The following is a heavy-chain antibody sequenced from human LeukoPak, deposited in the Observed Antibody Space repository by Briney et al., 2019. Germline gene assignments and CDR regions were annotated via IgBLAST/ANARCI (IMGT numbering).Heavy chain of an antibody. D-gene: IGHD4-17*01. Sequence: PGGSLRLSCAASGFTFNKYAMTWVRQAPGKGLERVSAISTGGTTYYSDSVKGRFTISRDNAKNSLYLQMSSLRAEDTAVYYCASDGDLSDYWGQGTLVTVSS. CDR2: ISTGGTT. V-gene: IGHV3-23*01. J-gene: IGHJ4*02. CDR3: ASDGDLSDY. CDR1: GFTFNKYA.